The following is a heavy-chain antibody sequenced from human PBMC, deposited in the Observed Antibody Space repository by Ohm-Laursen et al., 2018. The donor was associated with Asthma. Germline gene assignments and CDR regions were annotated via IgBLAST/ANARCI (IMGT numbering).Heavy chain of an antibody. CDR2: ISYDGSNK. CDR1: GFTFSSYA. CDR3: ARVLHRMAVASIGYFQH. J-gene: IGHJ1*01. V-gene: IGHV3-30-3*01. Sequence: SLRLSCAASGFTFSSYAMHWVRQAPGKGLEWVAVISYDGSNKYYADSVKGRFTISRDNSKNTLYLQMNSLRAEDTAVYYCARVLHRMAVASIGYFQHWGQGTLVTVSS. D-gene: IGHD6-19*01.